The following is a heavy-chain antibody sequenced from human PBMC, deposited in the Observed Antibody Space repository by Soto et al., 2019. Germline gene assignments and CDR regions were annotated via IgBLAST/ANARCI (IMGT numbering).Heavy chain of an antibody. CDR3: TTKYDILTGYYYYFDY. CDR1: GFTFSNAW. J-gene: IGHJ4*02. V-gene: IGHV3-15*07. D-gene: IGHD3-9*01. CDR2: IKSKTDGGTT. Sequence: EVQLVESGGGLVKPGGSLRLSCAASGFTFSNAWLNWVRQAPGKGLEWVGRIKSKTDGGTTDYAAPVKGRFTISREDSKNTLYLQMNSLKTEDTAVYYCTTKYDILTGYYYYFDYWGQGTLVTVSS.